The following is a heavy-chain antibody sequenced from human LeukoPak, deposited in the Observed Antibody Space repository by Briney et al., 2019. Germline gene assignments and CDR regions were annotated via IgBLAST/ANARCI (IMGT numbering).Heavy chain of an antibody. Sequence: SETLSLTCTVSGGSISSHYWRWIRQPPGKGLEWIGYIYYSGSTNYNPSLKSRVTISVDTSKNQFSLKLSSVTAADTAVYYCARMRGYSSSDWGQGTLVTVSS. D-gene: IGHD6-6*01. CDR1: GGSISSHY. J-gene: IGHJ4*02. V-gene: IGHV4-59*11. CDR3: ARMRGYSSSD. CDR2: IYYSGST.